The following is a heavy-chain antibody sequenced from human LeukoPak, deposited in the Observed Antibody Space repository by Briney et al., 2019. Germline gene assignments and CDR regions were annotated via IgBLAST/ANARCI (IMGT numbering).Heavy chain of an antibody. J-gene: IGHJ4*02. D-gene: IGHD3-22*01. CDR3: AIDYYDSSGHGDY. V-gene: IGHV4-61*02. Sequence: TPSETLSLTCTVSGGSISSGSYYWSWIRQPAGKGLEWIGRIYTSGSTNYNPSLKSRVTISVDTSKNQFSLKLSSVTAADTAVYYCAIDYYDSSGHGDYWGQGTLVTVSS. CDR1: GGSISSGSYY. CDR2: IYTSGST.